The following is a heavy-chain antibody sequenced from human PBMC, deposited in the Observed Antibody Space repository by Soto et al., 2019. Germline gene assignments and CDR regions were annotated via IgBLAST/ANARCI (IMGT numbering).Heavy chain of an antibody. V-gene: IGHV4-59*01. CDR3: ARTYYYGSGSLYYFDY. CDR1: GGSISSYY. CDR2: IYYSGST. J-gene: IGHJ4*02. Sequence: SETLSLTCTVSGGSISSYYWSWIRQPPGKGLEWIGYIYYSGSTNYNPSLKSRVTISVDTSKNQFSLKLSSVTAADTAVYYCARTYYYGSGSLYYFDYWGQGTMVTVSS. D-gene: IGHD3-10*01.